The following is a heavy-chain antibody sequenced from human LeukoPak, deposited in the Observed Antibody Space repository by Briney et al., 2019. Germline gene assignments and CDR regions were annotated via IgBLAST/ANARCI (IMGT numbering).Heavy chain of an antibody. CDR2: IIPIFGTA. Sequence: GASVKVSCKASGYTFTNYGISWVRQAPGQGLEWMGGIIPIFGTANYAQKFQGRVTITADESTSTAYMELSSLRSEDTAVYYCARGEPNKRADYGDSGFDPWGQGTLVTVSS. CDR3: ARGEPNKRADYGDSGFDP. CDR1: GYTFTNYG. V-gene: IGHV1-69*13. D-gene: IGHD4-17*01. J-gene: IGHJ5*02.